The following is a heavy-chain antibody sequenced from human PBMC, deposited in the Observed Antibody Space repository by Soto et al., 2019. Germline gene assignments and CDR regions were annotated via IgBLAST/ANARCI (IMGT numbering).Heavy chain of an antibody. Sequence: SVKVSCKASGGTFSSYAISWVRQAPGQGLEWMGGIIPIFGTANYAQKFQGRVTITADESTSTAYMELSSLRSEDTAVYYCAREAAYYYDSSGYYSQYYFDYWGQGTLVTVSS. D-gene: IGHD3-22*01. CDR2: IIPIFGTA. CDR3: AREAAYYYDSSGYYSQYYFDY. J-gene: IGHJ4*02. CDR1: GGTFSSYA. V-gene: IGHV1-69*13.